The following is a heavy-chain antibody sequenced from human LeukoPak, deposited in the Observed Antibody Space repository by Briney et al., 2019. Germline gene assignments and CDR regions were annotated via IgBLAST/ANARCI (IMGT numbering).Heavy chain of an antibody. CDR2: ISYDGSNK. CDR3: ARGHWLVRRYYFDY. J-gene: IGHJ4*02. Sequence: QPGGSLRLSCAASGFTFSSYAMHWVRQAPGKGLEWVAVISYDGSNKYYADSVKGRFTISRDNSKNTLYLQMDILRAEDTAVYYCARGHWLVRRYYFDYWGQGTLATVSS. D-gene: IGHD6-19*01. V-gene: IGHV3-30-3*01. CDR1: GFTFSSYA.